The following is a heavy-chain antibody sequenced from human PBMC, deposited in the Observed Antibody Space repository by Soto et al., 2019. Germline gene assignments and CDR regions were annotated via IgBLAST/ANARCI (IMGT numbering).Heavy chain of an antibody. CDR3: AKAATGYTSSSGNDF. Sequence: VQLLESGGGLIQTGGSLRLSCAASGFTFSSYAISWVRQAPGKGRQWVSTITGSGASTYYAASVKGRFTISRDNSANTLYLQMNSLRAEDTAFYFCAKAATGYTSSSGNDFWGQGTLVTVSS. V-gene: IGHV3-23*01. D-gene: IGHD6-6*01. J-gene: IGHJ4*02. CDR2: ITGSGAST. CDR1: GFTFSSYA.